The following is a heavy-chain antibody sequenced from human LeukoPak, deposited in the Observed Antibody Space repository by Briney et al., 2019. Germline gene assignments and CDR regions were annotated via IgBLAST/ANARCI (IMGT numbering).Heavy chain of an antibody. D-gene: IGHD3-10*01. CDR2: IHNRGST. CDR1: GGSITSGDYY. Sequence: PSQTLSLTCTVSGGSITSGDYYWHWIRQHPGKGLEWIGYIHNRGSTYYNPSLQSRVTISVDTSKNQFSLKLSSVTAADTAVYYCARNKLRVAIPYYYYMDGGGKGTRVTVPS. V-gene: IGHV4-31*03. J-gene: IGHJ6*03. CDR3: ARNKLRVAIPYYYYMDG.